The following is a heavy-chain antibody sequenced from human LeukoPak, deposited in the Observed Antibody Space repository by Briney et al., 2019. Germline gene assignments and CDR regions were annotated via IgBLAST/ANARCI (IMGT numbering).Heavy chain of an antibody. CDR3: ARVLFSYFDY. Sequence: ASVKVSCKASGYTFTGYYMHWVRQAPGQGLEWMGGINSNTGGTDYAQKFQGRVTMTRDTSISTVYMELSSLRSEDTAVYYCARVLFSYFDYWGQGTLVTVSS. J-gene: IGHJ4*02. D-gene: IGHD2-21*01. V-gene: IGHV1-2*02. CDR1: GYTFTGYY. CDR2: INSNTGGT.